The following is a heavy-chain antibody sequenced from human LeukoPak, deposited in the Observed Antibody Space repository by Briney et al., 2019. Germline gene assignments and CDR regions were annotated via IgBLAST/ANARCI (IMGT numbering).Heavy chain of an antibody. J-gene: IGHJ4*02. CDR1: GFTFSSYA. Sequence: PGGSLRLSCAASGFTFSSYAMHWVRQAPGKGLEWVAVISYDGSNKYYADSVKGRFTISRDNSKNTLYPQMNSLRAEDTAVYYCASLEDYFDYWGQGTLVTVSS. CDR3: ASLEDYFDY. V-gene: IGHV3-30*04. CDR2: ISYDGSNK.